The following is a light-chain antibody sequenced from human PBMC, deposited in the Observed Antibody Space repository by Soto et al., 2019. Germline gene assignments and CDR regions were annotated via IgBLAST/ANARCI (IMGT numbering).Light chain of an antibody. J-gene: IGLJ1*01. Sequence: QSVLTQPPSVSEAPRQRVSMSCYGSSSNIGNNAVNWYQQHPGKAPKLMIYEGSKRPSGVSNRFSGSKSGNTASLTISGLQAEDEADYYCCSYAGSSTFSYVFGTGTKVTVL. CDR2: EGS. CDR1: SSNIGNNA. V-gene: IGLV2-23*03. CDR3: CSYAGSSTFSYV.